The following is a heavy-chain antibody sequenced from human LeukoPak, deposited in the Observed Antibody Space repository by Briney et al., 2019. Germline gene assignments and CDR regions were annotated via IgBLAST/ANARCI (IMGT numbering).Heavy chain of an antibody. V-gene: IGHV4-39*01. D-gene: IGHD5-18*01. J-gene: IGHJ4*02. CDR3: ARQFVRYSFFDY. CDR2: IYYSGST. Sequence: SETLSLTCTVTGGSISSSSYYWGWIRQPPGKGLEWIGSIYYSGSTYYNPSLKSRVTISVDTSKNQFSLKLSSVTAADTAVYYCARQFVRYSFFDYWGQGTLVTVSS. CDR1: GGSISSSSYY.